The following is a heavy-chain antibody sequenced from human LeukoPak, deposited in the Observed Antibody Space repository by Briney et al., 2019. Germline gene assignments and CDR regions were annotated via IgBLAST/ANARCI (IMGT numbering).Heavy chain of an antibody. CDR1: GFTFSSYA. CDR3: AKYSVQLWDNFDY. Sequence: PTGGSLRLSCAASGFTFSSYAMSWVRQAPGKGLEWVSAISGSGGSTYYADSVKGRFTISRDNSKNTLYLQMNSLRAEDTAVYYCAKYSVQLWDNFDYWGQGTLVTVSS. D-gene: IGHD5-18*01. V-gene: IGHV3-23*01. J-gene: IGHJ4*02. CDR2: ISGSGGST.